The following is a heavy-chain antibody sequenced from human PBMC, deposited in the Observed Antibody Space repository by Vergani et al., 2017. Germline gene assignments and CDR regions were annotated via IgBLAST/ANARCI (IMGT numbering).Heavy chain of an antibody. CDR1: GFTVSSNY. V-gene: IGHV3-53*01. Sequence: EVQLVESGGGLIQPGGSLRLSCAASGFTVSSNYMSWVRQAPGKGLEWVSVIYSGGSTYYADSVKGRFTISRDNSKNTLYLQMNSLRAEDTAVYYCARVPSSSWYDAFDIWGQGTMVTVSS. D-gene: IGHD6-13*01. CDR2: IYSGGST. CDR3: ARVPSSSWYDAFDI. J-gene: IGHJ3*02.